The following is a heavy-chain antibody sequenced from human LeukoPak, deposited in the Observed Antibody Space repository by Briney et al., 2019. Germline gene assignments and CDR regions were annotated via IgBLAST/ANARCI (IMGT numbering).Heavy chain of an antibody. Sequence: ASVKVSCKASGYTFTGYYMHWVRQAPGQGLEWMGWINPNSGGTNYAQKFQGRDTMTRDTSISTAYMELSRLRSDDTAVYYCARDPGSSTSSYYYGMDVWGQGTTVTVSS. CDR3: ARDPGSSTSSYYYGMDV. J-gene: IGHJ6*02. CDR2: INPNSGGT. D-gene: IGHD2-2*01. CDR1: GYTFTGYY. V-gene: IGHV1-2*02.